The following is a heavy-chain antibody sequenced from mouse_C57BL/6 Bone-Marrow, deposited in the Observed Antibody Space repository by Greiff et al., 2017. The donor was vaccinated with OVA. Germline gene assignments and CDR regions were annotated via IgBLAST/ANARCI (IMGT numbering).Heavy chain of an antibody. CDR1: GFPLTSYG. CDR2: IWRGGST. CDR3: APDGYDVSFAY. J-gene: IGHJ3*01. D-gene: IGHD2-2*01. V-gene: IGHV2-5*01. Sequence: VQLQQSGPGLVQPSQSLSITCTVSGFPLTSYGVHWVRQSPGKGLEWLGVIWRGGSTDYNAAFISRLSITKDNSKSQVFFKMNSLQADENAIYYYAPDGYDVSFAYWGQGTLVTVSA.